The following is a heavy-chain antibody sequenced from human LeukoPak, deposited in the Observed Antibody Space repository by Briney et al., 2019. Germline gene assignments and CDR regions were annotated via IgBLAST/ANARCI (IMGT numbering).Heavy chain of an antibody. V-gene: IGHV5-51*01. CDR1: GYSFTSYW. J-gene: IGHJ4*02. CDR3: ARHVEYCSGGSCYYYFDY. CDR2: IYPGDSDT. D-gene: IGHD2-15*01. Sequence: GESLKISCKGSGYSFTSYWIGWVRQMPGKGLEWMGIIYPGDSDTRYSPSFQGQVTISADKSISTAYLQWSSLKASDTAMYYCARHVEYCSGGSCYYYFDYWGQGTLVTVSS.